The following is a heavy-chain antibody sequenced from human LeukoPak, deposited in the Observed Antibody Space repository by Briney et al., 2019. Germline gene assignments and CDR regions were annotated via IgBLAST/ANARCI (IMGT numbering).Heavy chain of an antibody. V-gene: IGHV4-38-2*02. Sequence: YPSGTLSLTCTVSGYSISSGYYWGWIRQPPGMGLEWIGSIYYSGATVYNPSLKSRVIISADTSNDQFSLRLRSVTAADTAVYYCAREITLTGYKYGLGFNYWGQGTLVTVSS. CDR2: IYYSGAT. J-gene: IGHJ4*02. D-gene: IGHD2-15*01. CDR3: AREITLTGYKYGLGFNY. CDR1: GYSISSGYY.